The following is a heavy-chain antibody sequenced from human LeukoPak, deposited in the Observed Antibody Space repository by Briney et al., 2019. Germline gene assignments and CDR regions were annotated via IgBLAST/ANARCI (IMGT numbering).Heavy chain of an antibody. D-gene: IGHD3-10*01. Sequence: SGTLSLTCAVSGGSISSSNWWSWVRQPPGKGLEWIGEIYHSGSTNYNPSLKSRVTISVDKSKNQFSLKLSSVTAADTAVYYCAREGFGKLAQAFDYWGQGTLVTVSS. CDR2: IYHSGST. CDR3: AREGFGKLAQAFDY. CDR1: GGSISSSNW. V-gene: IGHV4-4*02. J-gene: IGHJ4*02.